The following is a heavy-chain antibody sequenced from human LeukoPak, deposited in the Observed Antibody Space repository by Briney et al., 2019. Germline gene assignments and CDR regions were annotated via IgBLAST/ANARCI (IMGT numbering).Heavy chain of an antibody. CDR3: ARGGYQMLVGWFDP. V-gene: IGHV4-59*01. J-gene: IGHJ5*02. Sequence: SQTLSLTCTVSGGSISSYYWSWIRQPPGKGLEWIGYIYYSGSTNYNPSLKSRVTISVDMSKNQFSLKLSSVTAGDTAVYYCARGGYQMLVGWFDPWGQGTLVTVSS. D-gene: IGHD2-2*01. CDR1: GGSISSYY. CDR2: IYYSGST.